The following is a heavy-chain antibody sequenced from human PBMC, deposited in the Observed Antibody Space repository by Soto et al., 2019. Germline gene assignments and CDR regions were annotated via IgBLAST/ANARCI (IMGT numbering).Heavy chain of an antibody. V-gene: IGHV3-11*01. CDR2: ITGSGSTT. J-gene: IGHJ4*02. CDR1: GFTLSAYY. Sequence: QVQLVESGGGLVKPGGSLRLSCAASGFTLSAYYMTWIRQAPGKGLEWVSYITGSGSTTYYVDSVKGRFTISRDNARNSLYLQMDSLRAEDTAVYYCARDYSNKGFDYWGQGTVVTVSS. CDR3: ARDYSNKGFDY. D-gene: IGHD4-4*01.